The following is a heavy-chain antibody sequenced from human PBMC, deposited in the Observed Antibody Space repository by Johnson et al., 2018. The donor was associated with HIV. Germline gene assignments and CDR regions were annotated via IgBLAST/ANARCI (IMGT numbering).Heavy chain of an antibody. CDR1: GFTFSSYA. J-gene: IGHJ3*01. CDR3: ARFTERCSGSSIPHGAFDV. D-gene: IGHD1-26*01. V-gene: IGHV3-30-3*01. Sequence: QVQLVESGGGLVKPGGSLKLSCATSGFTFSSYAMHWVRQAPGKGLEWVAVISYDGSNKYYADSVKGRFTISRDNSKNTLYLQMNSLRAEDTAGYYCARFTERCSGSSIPHGAFDVWGQGTRVTISS. CDR2: ISYDGSNK.